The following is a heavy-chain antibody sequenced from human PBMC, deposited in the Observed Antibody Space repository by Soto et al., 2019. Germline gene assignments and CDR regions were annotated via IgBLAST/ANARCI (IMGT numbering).Heavy chain of an antibody. CDR2: IKSKTDGGTT. Sequence: EVQLVESGGGLVKPGGSLRLSCAASGFTFSNAWMSWVRQAPGKGLEWVGRIKSKTDGGTTDYAAPVKGRFTISRDDSNNTLYLQMNSLKTEDTAVYYCTTGAGYCSGGSCYRPYYYYGMDVWGQGTTDTVSS. D-gene: IGHD2-15*01. CDR1: GFTFSNAW. J-gene: IGHJ6*02. V-gene: IGHV3-15*01. CDR3: TTGAGYCSGGSCYRPYYYYGMDV.